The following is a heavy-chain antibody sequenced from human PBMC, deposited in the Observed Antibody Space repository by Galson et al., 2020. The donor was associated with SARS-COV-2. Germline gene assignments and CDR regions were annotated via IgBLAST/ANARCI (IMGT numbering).Heavy chain of an antibody. V-gene: IGHV2-70*04. Sequence: SCLTLLKPTQTLTLTCTFSGFSLSTSGMRVSWIRQPPGKALEWLARIAWDDEEFYSTSLKTRLTITKDNSKNQVDLTMTNMDPVDTATYYCARSYYDILTGYLAAFDIWGQGTMVTVSS. CDR1: GFSLSTSGMR. CDR3: ARSYYDILTGYLAAFDI. J-gene: IGHJ3*02. D-gene: IGHD3-9*01. CDR2: IAWDDEE.